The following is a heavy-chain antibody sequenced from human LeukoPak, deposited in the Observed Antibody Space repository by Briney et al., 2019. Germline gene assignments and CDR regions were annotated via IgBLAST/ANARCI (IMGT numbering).Heavy chain of an antibody. CDR1: DGSICGYY. CDR3: ARGFVPAGMARYHYMDV. CDR2: IYTSDNT. Sequence: SQTLSLTCTVSDGSICGYYWTWIRQPAGKGLEWIGRIYTSDNTIYNPSLRSRVTMSVDTSKNQFSLKLSSVTAADTAVYYCARGFVPAGMARYHYMDVWGKGTTVTVSS. V-gene: IGHV4-4*07. J-gene: IGHJ6*03. D-gene: IGHD2-2*01.